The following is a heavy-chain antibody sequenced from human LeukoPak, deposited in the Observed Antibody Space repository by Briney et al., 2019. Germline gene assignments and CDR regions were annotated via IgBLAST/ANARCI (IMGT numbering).Heavy chain of an antibody. CDR1: GFTFSSYG. CDR2: IHSDARST. V-gene: IGHV3-74*01. CDR3: ARDRPGNTAIDY. J-gene: IGHJ4*02. Sequence: GRSLRLSCAASGFTFSSYGMHWVRQAPGKGLVRVSRIHSDARSTSYADSVNGRFTISRDNAKNTLYLQMNSLRAEDTAVYYCARDRPGNTAIDYWGQGTLVTVSS. D-gene: IGHD5-18*01.